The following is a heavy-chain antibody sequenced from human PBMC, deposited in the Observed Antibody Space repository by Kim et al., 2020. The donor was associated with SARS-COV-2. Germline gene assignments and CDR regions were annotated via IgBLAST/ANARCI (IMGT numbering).Heavy chain of an antibody. CDR2: ISWNSGSI. V-gene: IGHV3-9*01. CDR1: GFTFDDYA. Sequence: GGSLRLSCAASGFTFDDYAMHWVRQAPGKGLEWVSGISWNSGSIGYADSVKGRFTISRDNAKNSLYLQMNSLRAEDTALYYCAKDSIPYLYYDILTYAFDIWGQGTMVTVSS. CDR3: AKDSIPYLYYDILTYAFDI. D-gene: IGHD3-9*01. J-gene: IGHJ3*02.